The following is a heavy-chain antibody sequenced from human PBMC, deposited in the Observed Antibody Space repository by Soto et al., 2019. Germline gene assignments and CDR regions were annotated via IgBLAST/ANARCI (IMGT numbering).Heavy chain of an antibody. CDR3: ARDLLDTTVDYYFDY. Sequence: SETLSLTWTVSGGSISSGTYYWIWIRQPPGKGLEWIGYIYHSGISQYNPSLKSRVTISIDTSKNQFSLELRSVTAADTAVYYCARDLLDTTVDYYFDYWGPGRLVTVSS. CDR1: GGSISSGTYY. V-gene: IGHV4-30-4*01. J-gene: IGHJ4*02. CDR2: IYHSGIS. D-gene: IGHD4-17*01.